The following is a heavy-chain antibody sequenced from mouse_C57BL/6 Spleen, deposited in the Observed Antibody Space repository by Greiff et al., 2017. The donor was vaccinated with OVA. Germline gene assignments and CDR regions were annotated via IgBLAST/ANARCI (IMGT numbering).Heavy chain of an antibody. D-gene: IGHD2-10*02. J-gene: IGHJ1*03. CDR1: GYTFTSYR. Sequence: QVQLKQPGAELVRPGSSVKLSCKASGYTFTSYRMHWVKQRPIQGLEWIGNIDPSDSETHYNQKFKDKATLTVDKSFSTAYMQLSSLTSEDSAVSCCARRSIEYFDVWGTGTTVTVSS. V-gene: IGHV1-52*01. CDR2: IDPSDSET. CDR3: ARRSIEYFDV.